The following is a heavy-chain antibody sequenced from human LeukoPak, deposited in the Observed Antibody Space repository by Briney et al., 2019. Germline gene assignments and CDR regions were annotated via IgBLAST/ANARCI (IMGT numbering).Heavy chain of an antibody. D-gene: IGHD2-2*01. CDR3: SRDVAAIRY. V-gene: IGHV3-66*01. Sequence: GGSLRLSCAASGFTVSSNYMSWVRQAPGKGLEWVSVIYSSGSTYYADSVKGRFTISRDNAKNSLYLQMNSLGAEDTAVYYCSRDVAAIRYWGQGTLVTVSS. J-gene: IGHJ4*02. CDR2: IYSSGST. CDR1: GFTVSSNY.